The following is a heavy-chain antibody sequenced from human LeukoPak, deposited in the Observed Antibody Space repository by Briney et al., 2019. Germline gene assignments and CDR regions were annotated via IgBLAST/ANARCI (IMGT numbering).Heavy chain of an antibody. CDR2: IWYDGSKK. V-gene: IGHV3-33*01. D-gene: IGHD3-22*01. CDR3: AREREMEEYYYDSSGTFDY. CDR1: GSTFSSYG. J-gene: IGHJ4*02. Sequence: GGSLRLSCAASGSTFSSYGMHWVRQAPGKGLEWVAVIWYDGSKKYYADPVKGRFTISRDNSKNTLYLQMNSLRAEGTAVYYCAREREMEEYYYDSSGTFDYWGQGTLVTVSS.